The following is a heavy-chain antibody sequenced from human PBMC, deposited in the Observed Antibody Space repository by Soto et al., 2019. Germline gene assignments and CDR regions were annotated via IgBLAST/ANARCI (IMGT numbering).Heavy chain of an antibody. Sequence: QLQLQESGPGLVKPSETLSLTCTVSGGSISSSSYYWGWIRQPPGKGLEWIGSIYYSGSTYYNPSLKSRVTISVDTSKNQFSLKLSSVTAADTAVYSCARHTPAISISDHWGQGPLVTVSS. D-gene: IGHD2-15*01. CDR2: IYYSGST. J-gene: IGHJ4*02. CDR1: GGSISSSSYY. V-gene: IGHV4-39*01. CDR3: ARHTPAISISDH.